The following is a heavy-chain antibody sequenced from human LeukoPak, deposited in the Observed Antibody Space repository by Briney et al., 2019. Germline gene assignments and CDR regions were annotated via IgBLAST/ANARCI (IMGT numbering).Heavy chain of an antibody. J-gene: IGHJ4*02. CDR3: ASRMAVAGTGVIDY. V-gene: IGHV1-2*02. D-gene: IGHD6-19*01. CDR2: INPNSGGT. Sequence: ASVKVSFKASGYTFTGYYMHWVRQAPGQGLEWMGWINPNSGGTNYAQKFQGRVTMTRDTSISTAYMELSRLRSDDTAVYYCASRMAVAGTGVIDYWGQGTLVTVSS. CDR1: GYTFTGYY.